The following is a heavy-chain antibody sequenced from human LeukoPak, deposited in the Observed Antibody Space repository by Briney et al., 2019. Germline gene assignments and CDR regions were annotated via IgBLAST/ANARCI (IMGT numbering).Heavy chain of an antibody. J-gene: IGHJ6*04. CDR3: ARVLVRDRGYMDV. Sequence: GASVKVSCKASGYTFTSYYMHWVRQAPGQELEWMGIINPSGGSTSYAQKFQGRVTMTRDTSTSTVYMELSSLRSEDTAVYYCARVLVRDRGYMDVWGKGTTVTVSS. CDR1: GYTFTSYY. CDR2: INPSGGST. V-gene: IGHV1-46*01. D-gene: IGHD2-21*02.